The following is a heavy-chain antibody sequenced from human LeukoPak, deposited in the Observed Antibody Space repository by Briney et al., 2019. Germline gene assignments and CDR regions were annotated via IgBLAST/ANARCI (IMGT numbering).Heavy chain of an antibody. V-gene: IGHV3-23*01. D-gene: IGHD5-12*01. Sequence: HPGGSLRLSCAASGFTFSSYAMSWVRQAPGKGLEWVSTITASGGPTYYADSVKGRFTISRDNSKNTLYLQMNSLRAEDTAVYYCASSPRTPGDSYGWTYYFDYGGQGTLVTVSS. J-gene: IGHJ4*02. CDR1: GFTFSSYA. CDR3: ASSPRTPGDSYGWTYYFDY. CDR2: ITASGGPT.